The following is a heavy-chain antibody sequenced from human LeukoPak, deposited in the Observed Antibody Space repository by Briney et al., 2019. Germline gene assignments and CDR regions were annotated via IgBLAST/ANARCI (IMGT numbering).Heavy chain of an antibody. Sequence: SETLSLTCTVSGGSISSSSYYWGWIRQPPGKGLEWIGSIYYSGSTCYNASLKSRVTISVDRSKNQFSLKVTSVTAADTAVYYCARHNWFGQNAFDIWGQGTMVTVSS. CDR2: IYYSGST. CDR1: GGSISSSSYY. CDR3: ARHNWFGQNAFDI. D-gene: IGHD3-10*01. J-gene: IGHJ3*02. V-gene: IGHV4-39*01.